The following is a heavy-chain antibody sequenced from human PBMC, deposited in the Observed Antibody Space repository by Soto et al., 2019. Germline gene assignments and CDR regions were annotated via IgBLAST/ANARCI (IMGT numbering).Heavy chain of an antibody. Sequence: QVQLQESGPGLVKPSQTLSLTCSVSGGSISSGYYYWSWIRQPPGKGLEWIGNIYYSGNTYYNPSLKSRIIISIDTSQNQFFLKVGSVTAAATSLYYCASSYLYGMDVWGQGTTVTVSS. CDR3: ASSYLYGMDV. J-gene: IGHJ6*02. V-gene: IGHV4-30-4*01. CDR2: IYYSGNT. CDR1: GGSISSGYYY. D-gene: IGHD3-16*01.